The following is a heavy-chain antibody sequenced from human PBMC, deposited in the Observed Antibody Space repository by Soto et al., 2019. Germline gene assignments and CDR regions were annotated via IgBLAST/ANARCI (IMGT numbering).Heavy chain of an antibody. CDR3: ARAPGGYSGYVTRWFDP. D-gene: IGHD5-12*01. CDR1: GGLFSSYP. CDR2: IIPVFQTA. Sequence: SVKVSCKASGGLFSSYPISWVRQVPGQGLEWMGGIIPVFQTAYYTQRFQGRVTITADESTNTAYMELNSLRAEDTAVYYCARAPGGYSGYVTRWFDPWGQGTLVTVSS. V-gene: IGHV1-69*13. J-gene: IGHJ5*02.